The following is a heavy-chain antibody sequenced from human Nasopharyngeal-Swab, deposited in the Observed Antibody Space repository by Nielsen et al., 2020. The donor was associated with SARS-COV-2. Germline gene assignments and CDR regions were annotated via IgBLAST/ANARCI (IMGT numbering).Heavy chain of an antibody. CDR3: ARFLWDSSGRWEEGSDI. J-gene: IGHJ3*02. Sequence: ASVKVSCKASGYSFTAKYLHWVRQAPGQGLEWMGRINPDSGGTYYAQKFQGRVTMTRETSISTAYMELRRLRSDETALYYCARFLWDSSGRWEEGSDIWGQGTMVTVSS. CDR1: GYSFTAKY. D-gene: IGHD3-22*01. V-gene: IGHV1-2*06. CDR2: INPDSGGT.